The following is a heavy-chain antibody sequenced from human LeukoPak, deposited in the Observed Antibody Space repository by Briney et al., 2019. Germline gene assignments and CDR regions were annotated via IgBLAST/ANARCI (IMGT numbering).Heavy chain of an antibody. V-gene: IGHV4-38-2*02. Sequence: SETLSLTCTVSGYSISSGYYWGWIRQPPGKGLEWIGSIYHSGNTYYSPSLKSRVTISVDTSKNQFSLKLSSVTAADTAVYYCARMYSGSYYFDYWGQGTLVTVSS. D-gene: IGHD1-26*01. J-gene: IGHJ4*02. CDR2: IYHSGNT. CDR3: ARMYSGSYYFDY. CDR1: GYSISSGYY.